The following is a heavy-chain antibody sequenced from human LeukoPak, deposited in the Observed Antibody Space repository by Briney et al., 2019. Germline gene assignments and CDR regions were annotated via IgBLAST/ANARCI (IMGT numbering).Heavy chain of an antibody. CDR2: IIPILGIA. D-gene: IGHD3-9*01. V-gene: IGHV1-69*04. CDR1: GGTFSSYA. Sequence: ASVKVSCKASGGTFSSYAISWVRQAPGQGLEWMGRIIPILGIANYAQKFQGRVTITADKSTSTAYMELSSLRSEDTAVYYCASSTSGRLLRYFDWLYWGQGTLVTVSS. CDR3: ASSTSGRLLRYFDWLY. J-gene: IGHJ4*02.